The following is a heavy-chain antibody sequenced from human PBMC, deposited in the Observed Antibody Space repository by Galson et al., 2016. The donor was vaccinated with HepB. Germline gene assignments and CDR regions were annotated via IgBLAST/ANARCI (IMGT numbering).Heavy chain of an antibody. J-gene: IGHJ4*02. Sequence: SLRLSCAASGFTFSSYGMHWVRQAPGKGLDWVAVILYDGSNKYYVDSVKGRFTISRDNSKNTLYLQMNSLRAEDTAMYYCARFGVGSNALFDYWGQGTLVTASS. CDR2: ILYDGSNK. D-gene: IGHD3-10*01. CDR1: GFTFSSYG. CDR3: ARFGVGSNALFDY. V-gene: IGHV3-33*01.